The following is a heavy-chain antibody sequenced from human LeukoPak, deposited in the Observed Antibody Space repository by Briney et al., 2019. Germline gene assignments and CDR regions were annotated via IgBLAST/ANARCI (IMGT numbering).Heavy chain of an antibody. CDR3: AKAPSGSYVPFEF. Sequence: GGSLRLSCAAYGFTFSSHVMNWVRQAPGKGLEWVSVISGGSNTYYADSVKGRFTISRDNSKNTLYLQMNSLRAEDTAVYYCAKAPSGSYVPFEFWGQGTLVTVSS. D-gene: IGHD1-26*01. CDR2: ISGGSNT. J-gene: IGHJ4*02. V-gene: IGHV3-23*01. CDR1: GFTFSSHV.